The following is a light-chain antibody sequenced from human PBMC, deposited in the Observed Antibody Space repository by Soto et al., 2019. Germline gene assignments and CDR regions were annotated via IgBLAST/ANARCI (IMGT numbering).Light chain of an antibody. CDR1: QSVSGY. CDR3: QQRADWPT. Sequence: EFVLTQSPATLPLSPGDRATLSCRASQSVSGYLAWYQYKPGQAPRLLIYDASNRVTGIPARFSGSGFGIDFTLTISSLEPEDFAVYYCQQRADWPTFGPGTRVDLK. V-gene: IGKV3-11*01. J-gene: IGKJ3*01. CDR2: DAS.